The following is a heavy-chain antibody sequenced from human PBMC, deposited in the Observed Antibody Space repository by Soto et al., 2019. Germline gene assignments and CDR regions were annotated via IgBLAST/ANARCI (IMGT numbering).Heavy chain of an antibody. CDR3: ARGGYYGGPESFHI. V-gene: IGHV4-34*01. D-gene: IGHD4-17*01. Sequence: QVQLQVRGAGLLKPSETLSLTCAVYGGSFSGYYWSWIRQPPGKGLEWIGEINHSESTNYNPSLKSRVTISVDTSKDQFSLKLNSVNAADTAVYYCARGGYYGGPESFHIWGEGTMVSVSS. CDR1: GGSFSGYY. J-gene: IGHJ3*02. CDR2: INHSEST.